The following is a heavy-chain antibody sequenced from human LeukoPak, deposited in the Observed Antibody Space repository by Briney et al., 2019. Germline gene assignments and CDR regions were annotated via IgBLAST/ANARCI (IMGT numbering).Heavy chain of an antibody. Sequence: GGSLRLSCAASGFTFSSYAMHWVRQAPGKGLDWVSVIRYDGSNKFYADSVKGRFTISRDTSKNTLYLQMNSLRTEDSAMYYCAEAGYCATAGCPDYYYMDVWGRGTTVTVSS. CDR1: GFTFSSYA. D-gene: IGHD2-8*01. CDR3: AEAGYCATAGCPDYYYMDV. CDR2: IRYDGSNK. J-gene: IGHJ6*03. V-gene: IGHV3-30*02.